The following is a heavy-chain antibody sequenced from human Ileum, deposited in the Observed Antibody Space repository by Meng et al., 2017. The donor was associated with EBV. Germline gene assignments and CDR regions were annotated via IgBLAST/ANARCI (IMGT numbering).Heavy chain of an antibody. CDR2: MNPKTGTA. CDR3: VRTLERGDY. J-gene: IGHJ4*02. Sequence: QVQLVHSGAEVKKTGASVMVSCKSSRYTFTNYDISRVRQATGQGLEWMGWMNPKTGTAHYAQKFQGRVSTTRDTSITTAYMELSSLTSEDTAVYYCVRTLERGDYGGQGTLVTVSS. D-gene: IGHD5-24*01. CDR1: RYTFTNYD. V-gene: IGHV1-8*01.